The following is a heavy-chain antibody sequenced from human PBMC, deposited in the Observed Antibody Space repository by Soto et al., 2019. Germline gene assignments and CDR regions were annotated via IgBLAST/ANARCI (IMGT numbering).Heavy chain of an antibody. CDR1: GVTFSNYA. V-gene: IGHV3-23*01. CDR2: ISGSGGIT. J-gene: IGHJ5*02. Sequence: GGSLRLSCAASGVTFSNYAMSWVRQAPGKGLEWVSAISGSGGITHYADSVKGRFTISRDNSKNTLYVHLHSLRPQDTAVYYCAPPPAVPNWFAPWGQGTLVTVSS. CDR3: APPPAVPNWFAP.